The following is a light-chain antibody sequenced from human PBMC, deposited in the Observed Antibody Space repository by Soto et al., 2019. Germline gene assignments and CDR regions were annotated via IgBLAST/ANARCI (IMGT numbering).Light chain of an antibody. CDR2: KAS. V-gene: IGKV1-5*03. J-gene: IGKJ2*01. Sequence: DIQMTQSPSTLSASVGDRVTITCRASQSISSWLAWYQQKPGKAPKLLIYKASSLESGVPSRFSGSGSGTEFTLTISSLQPDDFATYYCQQSYSTLYTFGQGTKVDIK. CDR1: QSISSW. CDR3: QQSYSTLYT.